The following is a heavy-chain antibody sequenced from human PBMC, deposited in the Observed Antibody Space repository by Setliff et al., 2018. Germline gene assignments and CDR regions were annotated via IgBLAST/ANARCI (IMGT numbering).Heavy chain of an antibody. D-gene: IGHD6-13*01. CDR1: GGSISGRLYY. J-gene: IGHJ6*02. CDR3: ARVSMLAAAGYYSYYYGMDV. CDR2: IYYSGST. Sequence: ETLSLTCTVSGGSISGRLYYWGWIRQPPGKGLEWIGTIYYSGSTYYNPSLKSRVTISVDTSKNQFSLKLSSVTAADTAVYYCARVSMLAAAGYYSYYYGMDVWGQGTTVTVSS. V-gene: IGHV4-39*07.